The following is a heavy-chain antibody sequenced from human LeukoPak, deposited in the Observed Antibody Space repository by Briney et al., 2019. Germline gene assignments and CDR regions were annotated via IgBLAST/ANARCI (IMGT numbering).Heavy chain of an antibody. J-gene: IGHJ4*02. CDR3: ARQKERITIFGVVIPYYFDY. V-gene: IGHV4-39*01. CDR1: GGSISSSSYY. CDR2: IYYSGST. D-gene: IGHD3-3*01. Sequence: SETLSLTCTVSGGSISSSSYYWGWLRQPPGKGLEWIGSIYYSGSTYYNPSLKSRVTISVDTSKNQFSLKLSSVTAADTAVYYCARQKERITIFGVVIPYYFDYWGQGTLVTVSS.